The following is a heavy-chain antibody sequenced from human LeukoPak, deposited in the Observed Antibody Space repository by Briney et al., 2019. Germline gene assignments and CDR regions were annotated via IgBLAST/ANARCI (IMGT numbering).Heavy chain of an antibody. J-gene: IGHJ4*02. CDR1: GYTFTSYY. CDR3: ARGDGDYVEYYFDY. CDR2: INPSSDNT. Sequence: ASVKVSCKASGYTFTSYYMHWVRQAPGQGLEWMGIINPSSDNTRHAQKFQGRVTMTRDMSTSTVYMELSSLRSEDTAVYYCARGDGDYVEYYFDYWGQGTLVTVSS. V-gene: IGHV1-46*01. D-gene: IGHD4-17*01.